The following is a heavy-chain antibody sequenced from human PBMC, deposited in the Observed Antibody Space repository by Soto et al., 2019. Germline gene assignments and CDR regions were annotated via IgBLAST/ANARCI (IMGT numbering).Heavy chain of an antibody. J-gene: IGHJ6*03. CDR1: GGSFSGYY. V-gene: IGHV4-34*01. Sequence: SETLSLTCAVYGGSFSGYYWSWIRQPPGKGLEWIGEINHSGSTNYNPSLKSRVTISVDTSKNQFSLKLSSVTAADTAVYYCARGGGGKAYRRYCDCMDVWGKGTTVTGSS. CDR2: INHSGST. CDR3: ARGGGGKAYRRYCDCMDV. D-gene: IGHD6-13*01.